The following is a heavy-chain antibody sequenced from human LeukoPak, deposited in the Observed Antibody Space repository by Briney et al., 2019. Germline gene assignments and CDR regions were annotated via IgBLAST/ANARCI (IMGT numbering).Heavy chain of an antibody. V-gene: IGHV3-23*01. CDR2: ISGSGGST. Sequence: PGGSLRLSCAASGFTFSSYAMSWVRQAPGKGLEWVSAISGSGGSTYYADSVKGRFTISRDNSKNTLYLQMNSLRAEDTAVYYCARANGQLWTTPDYWGQGTLVTISS. J-gene: IGHJ4*02. CDR1: GFTFSSYA. CDR3: ARANGQLWTTPDY. D-gene: IGHD5-18*01.